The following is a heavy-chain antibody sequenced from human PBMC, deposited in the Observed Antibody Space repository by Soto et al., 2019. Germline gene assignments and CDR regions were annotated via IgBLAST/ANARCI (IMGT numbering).Heavy chain of an antibody. D-gene: IGHD2-8*01. V-gene: IGHV5-51*01. Sequence: LGESLKISFQGSGYSFTRYLICWVRQTPVKGLEWMGIIYPGDSDTRYSPSFQGQVTISADKSISTAYLQWSSLKASDTAMYYCARPTDPTGVRCSRDYCGQGTLVAVSS. CDR2: IYPGDSDT. J-gene: IGHJ4*02. CDR3: ARPTDPTGVRCSRDY. CDR1: GYSFTRYL.